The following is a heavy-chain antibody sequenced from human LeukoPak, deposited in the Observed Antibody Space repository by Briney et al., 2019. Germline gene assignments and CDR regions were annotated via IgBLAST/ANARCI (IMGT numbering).Heavy chain of an antibody. J-gene: IGHJ4*02. CDR1: GGSISSSSYY. V-gene: IGHV4-39*01. CDR2: IYYSGST. CDR3: ARGGEGATPFDY. D-gene: IGHD1-26*01. Sequence: SETLSLTCTVSGGSISSSSYYWGWIRQPPGEGLEWIGSIYYSGSTYYNPSLKSRVTISVDTSKNQFSLKLSSVTAADTAVYYCARGGEGATPFDYWGQGTLVTVSS.